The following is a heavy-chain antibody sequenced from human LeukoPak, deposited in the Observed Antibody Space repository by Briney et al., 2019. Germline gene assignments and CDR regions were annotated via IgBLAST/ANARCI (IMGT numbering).Heavy chain of an antibody. CDR1: GGTFSSYA. CDR3: ARDLYSSGWYYYYYGMDV. J-gene: IGHJ6*02. V-gene: IGHV1-69*04. D-gene: IGHD6-19*01. Sequence: SVKLSCKASGGTFSSYAISWVRQSPGQGLEWMGRIIPIFGIANYAQKFQGRVTITADKSTSTAYMELSSLRSEDTAVYYCARDLYSSGWYYYYYGMDVWGQGTTVTVSS. CDR2: IIPIFGIA.